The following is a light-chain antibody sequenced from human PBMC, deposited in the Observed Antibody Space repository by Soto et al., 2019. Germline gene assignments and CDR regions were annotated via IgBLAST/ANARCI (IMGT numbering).Light chain of an antibody. Sequence: QAVVTQPPSVSEAPRQRVTISCPGSSSNIGNNAVNWYQQLPGKAPKLLIYYDDLLPSGVSDRFSGSKSGTSASLAISGLQSEDEADYYCAAWDDSLNGPVFGGGTKVTVL. CDR1: SSNIGNNA. CDR3: AAWDDSLNGPV. CDR2: YDD. J-gene: IGLJ3*02. V-gene: IGLV1-36*01.